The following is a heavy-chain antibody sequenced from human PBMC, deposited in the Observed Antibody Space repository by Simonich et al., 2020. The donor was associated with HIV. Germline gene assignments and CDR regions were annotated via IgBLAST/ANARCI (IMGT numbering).Heavy chain of an antibody. CDR1: GGSFSGYY. V-gene: IGHV4-34*01. CDR2: INHSGSN. CDR3: AREDWSHAFDI. D-gene: IGHD3-9*01. J-gene: IGHJ3*02. Sequence: QVQLQQWGAGLLKPSETLSLTCAVYGGSFSGYYWSWIRQPPGKGLEWIGEINHSGSNHYHPSLKSRVTISVDTSKNQFSLKLSSVTAADTAVYYCAREDWSHAFDIWGPGTMVTVSS.